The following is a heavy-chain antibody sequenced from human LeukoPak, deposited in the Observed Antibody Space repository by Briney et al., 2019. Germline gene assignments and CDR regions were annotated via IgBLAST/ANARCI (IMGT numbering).Heavy chain of an antibody. CDR3: ASGSSGYDP. CDR2: INHSGST. V-gene: IGHV4-34*01. D-gene: IGHD5-12*01. Sequence: SETLSLTCAVYGGSFSGYYWSWIRQPPGKGLEWIGEINHSGSTNYNPSLKSRVTISVDTSKNQFSLKLSSVTAADTAVYFCASGSSGYDPWGQGTLVTVSS. CDR1: GGSFSGYY. J-gene: IGHJ5*02.